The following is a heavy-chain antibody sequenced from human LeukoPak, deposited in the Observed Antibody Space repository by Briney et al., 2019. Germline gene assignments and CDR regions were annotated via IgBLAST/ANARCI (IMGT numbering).Heavy chain of an antibody. CDR2: ISGSSSYI. J-gene: IGHJ4*02. CDR3: ARGEYGSGSYHIDY. D-gene: IGHD3-10*01. Sequence: GGSLRLSCAASGFTFNTHWMTWVRQAPGKGLEWVSFISGSSSYIYYAASLKGRFTISRDNAKNSLYLQMNSLRAEDTAVYYCARGEYGSGSYHIDYWGQGTLVTVSS. CDR1: GFTFNTHW. V-gene: IGHV3-21*01.